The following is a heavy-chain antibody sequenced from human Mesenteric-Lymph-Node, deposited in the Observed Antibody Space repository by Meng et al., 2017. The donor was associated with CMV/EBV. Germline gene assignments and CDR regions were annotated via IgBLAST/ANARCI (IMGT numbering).Heavy chain of an antibody. V-gene: IGHV5-51*01. Sequence: GESLKISCKGSGYSFSTYWIGWVRQMPGKGLEWIGIVYPGDSDTRYSPSFQGQVTISADKSIGTAYLQWSSLKASDTAMYFCLRGRLARRVCSGTRCYHAMDVWGQGTTVTVSS. CDR1: GYSFSTYW. CDR3: LRGRLARRVCSGTRCYHAMDV. D-gene: IGHD2-2*01. CDR2: VYPGDSDT. J-gene: IGHJ6*02.